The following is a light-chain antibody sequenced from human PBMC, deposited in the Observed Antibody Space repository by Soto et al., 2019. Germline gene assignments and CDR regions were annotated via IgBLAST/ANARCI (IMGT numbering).Light chain of an antibody. CDR1: QSISTY. V-gene: IGKV1-39*01. CDR2: AAS. Sequence: DIQMTQSPSSLSASVGDRVTITCRASQSISTYLNWYQQKVGKAPKLLIYAASSLQRGVPSRFSGSGSGTDFTPTISSLQPEDFATYYCQQSYSTPRTCGQGTMLEIK. J-gene: IGKJ2*02. CDR3: QQSYSTPRT.